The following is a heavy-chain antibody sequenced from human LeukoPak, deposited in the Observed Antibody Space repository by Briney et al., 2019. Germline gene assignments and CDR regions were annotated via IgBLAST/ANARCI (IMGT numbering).Heavy chain of an antibody. CDR2: INHSGST. D-gene: IGHD3-10*01. CDR3: ARGQSTYYYGSGSYRTFDY. J-gene: IGHJ4*02. V-gene: IGHV4-39*07. Sequence: SETLSLTCTVSGGSISSSSYYWGWIRQPPGKGLEWIGEINHSGSTNYNPSLKSRVTISVDTSKNQFSLKLSSVTAADTAVYYCARGQSTYYYGSGSYRTFDYWGQGTLVTVSS. CDR1: GGSISSSSYY.